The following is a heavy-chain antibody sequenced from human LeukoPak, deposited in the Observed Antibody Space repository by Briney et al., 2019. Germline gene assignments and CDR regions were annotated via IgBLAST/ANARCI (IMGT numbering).Heavy chain of an antibody. J-gene: IGHJ5*02. CDR3: ARDVGFYGDTIAAAGTDDWFDP. CDR1: GGSISGYY. D-gene: IGHD6-13*01. V-gene: IGHV4-34*01. CDR2: INHSGST. Sequence: NASETLSLTCTVSGGSISGYYWSWIRQPPGKGLEWIGEINHSGSTNYNPSLKSRVTISVDTSKNQFSLKLSSVTAADTAVYYCARDVGFYGDTIAAAGTDDWFDPWGQGTLVTVSS.